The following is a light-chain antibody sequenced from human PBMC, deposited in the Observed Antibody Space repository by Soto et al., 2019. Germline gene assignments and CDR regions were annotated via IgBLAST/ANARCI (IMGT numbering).Light chain of an antibody. CDR1: QSVSNNY. CDR2: GAS. J-gene: IGKJ5*01. CDR3: QQYGSSTGIT. V-gene: IGKV3-20*01. Sequence: EIVVTQSPGTRSLSPGERATLSCRASQSVSNNYLAWYQQKPGQAPRLLIYGASNRATGIPDRFSGSGSGTDFTLTISRLEPEDFAVYYCQQYGSSTGITFGQGTRLEIK.